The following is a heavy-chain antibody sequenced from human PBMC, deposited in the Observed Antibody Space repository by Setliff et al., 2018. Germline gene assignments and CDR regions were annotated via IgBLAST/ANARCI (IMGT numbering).Heavy chain of an antibody. Sequence: GGSLRLSCAASGFTFSDYYMSWIRQALGKGLEWVSYISSSGSTTNYADSVKGRFTISRDNAKNTLYLQMNSLRAEDTAVYYCARERYSYGWYFDYWGQGTLVTVSS. CDR2: ISSSGSTT. V-gene: IGHV3-11*01. CDR1: GFTFSDYY. D-gene: IGHD5-18*01. CDR3: ARERYSYGWYFDY. J-gene: IGHJ4*02.